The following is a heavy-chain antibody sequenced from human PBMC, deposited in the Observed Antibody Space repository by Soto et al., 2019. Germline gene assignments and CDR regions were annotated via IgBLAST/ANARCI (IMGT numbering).Heavy chain of an antibody. Sequence: GGSLRLSCTASGFTFGDYAMSWVRQAPGKGLEWVAFIRSKAYGGTTEYAASVKGSFTISRDDSKSIAYLQMNSLKTEDTAVYYCTRDGVRTYYYGSGSFDYWGQGTLVTVSS. V-gene: IGHV3-49*04. CDR1: GFTFGDYA. J-gene: IGHJ4*02. CDR3: TRDGVRTYYYGSGSFDY. D-gene: IGHD3-10*01. CDR2: IRSKAYGGTT.